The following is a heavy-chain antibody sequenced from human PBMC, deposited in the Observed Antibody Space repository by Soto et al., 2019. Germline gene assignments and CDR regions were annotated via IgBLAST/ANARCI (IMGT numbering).Heavy chain of an antibody. V-gene: IGHV1-8*01. CDR1: GYTFTSYD. Sequence: ASVKVSCKASGYTFTSYDINWVRQATGQGLEWMGWMNPNSGNTGYAQKFQGRVTMTRNTSISTAYMELSSLRSEDTAVYYCARASYHVMVRAYRENWIDPWGQGTLVTVSS. CDR2: MNPNSGNT. J-gene: IGHJ5*02. CDR3: ARASYHVMVRAYRENWIDP. D-gene: IGHD3-10*01.